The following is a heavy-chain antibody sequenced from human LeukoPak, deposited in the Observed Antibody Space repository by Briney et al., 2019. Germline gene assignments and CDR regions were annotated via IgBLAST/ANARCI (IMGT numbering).Heavy chain of an antibody. D-gene: IGHD4-17*01. V-gene: IGHV3-30*02. CDR2: IRFDGSKD. J-gene: IGHJ4*02. Sequence: GGSLRLSCATSGFTFTKYGVQWVRQAPGKGLEWVAFIRFDGSKDYYADSVKGRFTISRDNSKNTLYLQMNSLRAEDTAVYYCARDEYGDSHADWGQGTLVTVSS. CDR3: ARDEYGDSHAD. CDR1: GFTFTKYG.